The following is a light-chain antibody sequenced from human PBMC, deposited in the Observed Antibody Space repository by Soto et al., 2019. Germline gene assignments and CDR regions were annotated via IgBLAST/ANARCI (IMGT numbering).Light chain of an antibody. Sequence: ELVLTQSPSTLSLSPGEGGTLSCRASQTVRSSYLAWYQQKPGQAPRLLIYDASNRATGIPARFSGSGSGTDFTLTISSLEPEEFAVYYCQQRSNWPLTVGGGTKVDIK. V-gene: IGKV3-11*01. CDR1: QTVRSSY. J-gene: IGKJ4*01. CDR2: DAS. CDR3: QQRSNWPLT.